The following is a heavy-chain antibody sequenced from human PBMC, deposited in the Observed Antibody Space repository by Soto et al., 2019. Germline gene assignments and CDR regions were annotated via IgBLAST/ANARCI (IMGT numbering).Heavy chain of an antibody. CDR2: IYYSGSS. V-gene: IGHV4-61*01. CDR3: ARAYVTGDRFDY. CDR1: GGSVSSGSFC. J-gene: IGHJ4*02. D-gene: IGHD7-27*01. Sequence: LTCTISGGSVSSGSFCWSWIRQPPGKGLEWIGYIYYSGSSNYNPSLKSRVTISLATSKNQFSLNLTSVTAADTAVYHCARAYVTGDRFDYWGQGTLITVSS.